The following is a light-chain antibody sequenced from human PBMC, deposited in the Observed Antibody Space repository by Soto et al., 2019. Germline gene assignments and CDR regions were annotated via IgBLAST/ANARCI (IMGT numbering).Light chain of an antibody. V-gene: IGKV1-5*01. CDR3: QQYSGYPLT. CDR1: QSISML. J-gene: IGKJ4*01. Sequence: DIQMTQSPSTLSASVGDRVTIACLASQSISMLLAWYQRKPGKAPKLLIYDASILETGVPSRFSGSGSGTEFTLTINSLQPDDFADYYCQQYSGYPLTFGGGTKVQI. CDR2: DAS.